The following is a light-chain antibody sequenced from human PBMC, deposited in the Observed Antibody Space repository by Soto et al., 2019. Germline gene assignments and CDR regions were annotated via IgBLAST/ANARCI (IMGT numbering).Light chain of an antibody. V-gene: IGLV1-47*02. J-gene: IGLJ1*01. CDR2: CNN. Sequence: QSVLTQPPSASGTPGQRVTISCSGSSSNIGSNYVYWYQQLPRTAPKLLINCNNQRPSGVPDRFSGSKSGTSASLAISGLRSEDEADYYCAAWDDSLSGYVFGTGTKVTVL. CDR1: SSNIGSNY. CDR3: AAWDDSLSGYV.